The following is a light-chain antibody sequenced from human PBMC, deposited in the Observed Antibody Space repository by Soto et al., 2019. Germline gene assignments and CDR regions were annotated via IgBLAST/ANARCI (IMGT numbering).Light chain of an antibody. CDR3: CTYGGVNTLYV. CDR2: EGS. V-gene: IGLV2-23*01. CDR1: DRDVMNYNL. J-gene: IGLJ1*01. Sequence: QSALTQPASLSGSPGQSLTISCTGSDRDVMNYNLVSWYQQRPGRTPKLIIYEGSKRPSGTSDRFSGSKSGNTASLTISGLQAEDEADYYCCTYGGVNTLYVFGTGT.